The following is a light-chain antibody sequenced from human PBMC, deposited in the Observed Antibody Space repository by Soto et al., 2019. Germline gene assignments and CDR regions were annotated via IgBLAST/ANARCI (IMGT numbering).Light chain of an antibody. J-gene: IGLJ2*01. Sequence: QSALTQPASVSGSPGQSITISCTGTSNNVGNYNRVSWYQQYPGKAPNLIIYEVTERPSGVPDRFSGSKSGNTASLTISGLQSEDEADYYCCSSAGITTYVFGGGTKLTVL. CDR3: CSSAGITTYV. CDR2: EVT. V-gene: IGLV2-23*02. CDR1: SNNVGNYNR.